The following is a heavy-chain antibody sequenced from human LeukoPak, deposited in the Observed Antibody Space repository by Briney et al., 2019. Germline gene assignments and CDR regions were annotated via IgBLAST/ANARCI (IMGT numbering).Heavy chain of an antibody. CDR3: AKGGKWDVAPFDY. CDR2: ISGGGGST. CDR1: GFTFTSYS. J-gene: IGHJ4*02. V-gene: IGHV3-23*01. Sequence: GGSLRLSGAASGFTFTSYSMNWVRQAPGKGLEWVSTISGGGGSTYYADSVKGRFTISRDNSKNTLYLQVNRLRAEDTAVYYCAKGGKWDVAPFDYWGQGTLVTVSS. D-gene: IGHD1-26*01.